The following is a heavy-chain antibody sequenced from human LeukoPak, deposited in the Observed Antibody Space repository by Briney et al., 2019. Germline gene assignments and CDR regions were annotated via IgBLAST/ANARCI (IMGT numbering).Heavy chain of an antibody. V-gene: IGHV3-7*01. CDR1: GFTFSSYW. D-gene: IGHD2-21*01. Sequence: PGGSLRLSCAASGFTFSSYWMSWVRQAPEKGLEWVATIRQDGSEKHYVDSVKGRFTISRDNTKNSLFVQMNSLRVEDTAVYYCARGCAGAQCPYYFDNWGQGTLLTVSS. CDR3: ARGCAGAQCPYYFDN. J-gene: IGHJ4*02. CDR2: IRQDGSEK.